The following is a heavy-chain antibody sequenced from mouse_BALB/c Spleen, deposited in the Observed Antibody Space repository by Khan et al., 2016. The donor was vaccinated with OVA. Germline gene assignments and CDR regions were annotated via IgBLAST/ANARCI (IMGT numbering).Heavy chain of an antibody. V-gene: IGHV1S135*01. J-gene: IGHJ3*01. CDR2: IDPFSGRT. D-gene: IGHD2-2*01. CDR1: GYSFTSYY. Sequence: VQLKQSGPELMKPGASVKISCRTSGYSFTSYYIHWMMQSHGKSLEWIGYIDPFSGRTTYNQKFKGKATLTVDKSSSTAYIHLSNLTSEDSAVYYCTRHGYVAWFTYWGQGTLVTVSA. CDR3: TRHGYVAWFTY.